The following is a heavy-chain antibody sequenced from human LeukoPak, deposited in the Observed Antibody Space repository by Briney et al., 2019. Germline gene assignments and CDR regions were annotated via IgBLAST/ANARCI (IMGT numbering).Heavy chain of an antibody. CDR3: ARGNYYRIY. CDR1: GGSFSGYY. J-gene: IGHJ4*02. D-gene: IGHD3-10*01. CDR2: INHSGST. V-gene: IGHV4-34*01. Sequence: SETLSLTCAVYGGSFSGYYWSWIRQPPGKGLEWIGEINHSGSTSYNPSLKSRVTISVDTSKNQFSLKLSSVTAADTAVYYCARGNYYRIYWGQGTLVTVSS.